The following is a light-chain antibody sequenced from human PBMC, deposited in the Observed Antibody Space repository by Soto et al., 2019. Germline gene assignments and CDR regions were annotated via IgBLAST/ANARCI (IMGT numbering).Light chain of an antibody. CDR2: LNNDGSH. CDR1: SGHSSYT. V-gene: IGLV4-69*01. Sequence: QSVLTQSPSASASLGASVKLTCTLSSGHSSYTIAWHQQQPQKGPRFLMNLNNDGSHTKGDGIPDRFSGSSSGAERYLTISSLQSEDEADYYCQTRGTGVVFGGGTKLTVL. J-gene: IGLJ2*01. CDR3: QTRGTGVV.